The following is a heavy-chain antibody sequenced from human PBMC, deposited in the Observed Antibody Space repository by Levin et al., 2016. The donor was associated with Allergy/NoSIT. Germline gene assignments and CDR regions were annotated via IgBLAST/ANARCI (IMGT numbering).Heavy chain of an antibody. CDR3: AHQKRYCSGTSCYNSFDP. J-gene: IGHJ5*02. Sequence: SGPTLVKPTQTLTLTCTFSGFSLSTSELGVGWIRQPPGKALEWLALIYWDDDKRYSPSLQSRLTITKDTSKNQVVLTMTNMDPVDTATYYCAHQKRYCSGTSCYNSFDPWGQGTLVTVSS. CDR2: IYWDDDK. CDR1: GFSLSTSELG. V-gene: IGHV2-5*02. D-gene: IGHD2-2*01.